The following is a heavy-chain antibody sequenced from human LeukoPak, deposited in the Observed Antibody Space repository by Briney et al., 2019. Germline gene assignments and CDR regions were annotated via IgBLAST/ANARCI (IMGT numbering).Heavy chain of an antibody. CDR1: GFTFSSYS. Sequence: PGGSLRLSCAASGFTFSSYSMTWVRQAPGKGLEWVSSISSSSSYIYYADSVKGRFTTSRDNAKNSLYLQMNSLRAEDTAVYYCARDLLGEWLNNWFDPWGQGTLVTVSS. CDR2: ISSSSSYI. V-gene: IGHV3-21*01. J-gene: IGHJ5*02. CDR3: ARDLLGEWLNNWFDP. D-gene: IGHD6-19*01.